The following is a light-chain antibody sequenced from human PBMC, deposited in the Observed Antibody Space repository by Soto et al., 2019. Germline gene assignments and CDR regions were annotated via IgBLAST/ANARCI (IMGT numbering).Light chain of an antibody. CDR1: SSDVGGYNY. J-gene: IGLJ2*01. CDR2: DVS. V-gene: IGLV2-11*01. Sequence: QSAMTQPRSVSGSPGHSVTISCTGTSSDVGGYNYVSWYQQHPGKAPKLMIYDVSKRPSGVPDRFSGSKSGNTASLTISGLQAKDEADYYCCSYAGSYTFAVFGGGTKLTVL. CDR3: CSYAGSYTFAV.